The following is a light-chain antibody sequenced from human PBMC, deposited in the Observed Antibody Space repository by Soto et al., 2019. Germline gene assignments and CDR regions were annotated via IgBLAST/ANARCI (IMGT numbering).Light chain of an antibody. J-gene: IGKJ3*01. CDR3: QQRSNWL. Sequence: EIVLAQSPATLYLSPGERATLSCRTTQSVSGFLAWYQQKPGQAPRLLIYDASNRAAGIPARFSGSGSGTDFTLTISSLEPEDFAVYYCQQRSNWLFGPGTKVDI. V-gene: IGKV3-11*01. CDR1: QSVSGF. CDR2: DAS.